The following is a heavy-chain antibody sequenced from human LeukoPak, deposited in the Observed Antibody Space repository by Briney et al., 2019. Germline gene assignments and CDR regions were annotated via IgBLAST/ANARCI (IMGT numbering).Heavy chain of an antibody. CDR3: AKRHGDFFDY. V-gene: IGHV3-23*01. D-gene: IGHD4-17*01. J-gene: IGHJ4*02. Sequence: GASLRLSCAASGFPFSSYAMSWVRQPPGKGLECVSTISDSFRITDDADSVKGRFTISRDNSKNTLYLQMNTLRAEDTAVYYCAKRHGDFFDYWGQGNLVTVSS. CDR1: GFPFSSYA. CDR2: ISDSFRIT.